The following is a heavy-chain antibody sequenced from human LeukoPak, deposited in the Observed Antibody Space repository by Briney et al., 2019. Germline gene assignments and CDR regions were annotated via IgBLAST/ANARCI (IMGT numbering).Heavy chain of an antibody. V-gene: IGHV1-8*01. Sequence: ASVKVSCKASGYTFTSYDINWVRQATGQGLEWMGWMNPNSGNTGYAQKFQGRVTMTRNTSISTDYMELSSLRSEDTAVYYCARVEGYCSSTSCYGNWFDPWGQGTLVTVSS. D-gene: IGHD2-2*01. J-gene: IGHJ5*02. CDR2: MNPNSGNT. CDR3: ARVEGYCSSTSCYGNWFDP. CDR1: GYTFTSYD.